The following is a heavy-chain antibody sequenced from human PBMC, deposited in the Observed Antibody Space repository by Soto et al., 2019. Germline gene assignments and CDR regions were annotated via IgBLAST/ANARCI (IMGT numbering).Heavy chain of an antibody. Sequence: GGSLRLSCAASGFTFSNAWMSWVLQAPGKGREWVGRVKSKTDVGTTDYAAPVKRRFTISRDDSQNTLYLQMNSLKTEDTAVYYCTTVAAIAARPDHKTVDYWGQGTLVTVYS. J-gene: IGHJ4*02. CDR3: TTVAAIAARPDHKTVDY. CDR1: GFTFSNAW. V-gene: IGHV3-15*01. D-gene: IGHD6-6*01. CDR2: VKSKTDVGTT.